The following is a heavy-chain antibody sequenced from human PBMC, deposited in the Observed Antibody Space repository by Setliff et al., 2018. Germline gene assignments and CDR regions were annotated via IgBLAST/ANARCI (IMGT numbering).Heavy chain of an antibody. D-gene: IGHD2-8*01. CDR2: IYHDGND. CDR3: ASDLYGANGGF. CDR1: GASINSLSW. Sequence: SETLSLTCTVSGASINSLSWWSWVRQPPGKGLEWIGEIYHDGNDKYTPSVHYSPSLKSRVTISIEDLKNSLDLQMNTLKTDDTAVYYCASDLYGANGGFWGQGTLITVSS. V-gene: IGHV4-4*02. J-gene: IGHJ4*02.